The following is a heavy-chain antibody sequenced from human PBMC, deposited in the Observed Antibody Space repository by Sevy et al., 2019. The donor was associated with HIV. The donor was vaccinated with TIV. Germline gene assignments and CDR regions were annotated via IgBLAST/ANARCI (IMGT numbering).Heavy chain of an antibody. CDR2: IKSKTDGGTT. CDR3: TTDQGSSSWTDYYYGMDV. CDR1: GFTFSNAW. V-gene: IGHV3-15*01. Sequence: GGSLRLSCAASGFTFSNAWMSWVRQAPGKGLEWVGRIKSKTDGGTTDYAAPVKGRFTISRDDSKNTLYLQMNSLKTEDTAVYYCTTDQGSSSWTDYYYGMDVWGQGTTVTVSS. J-gene: IGHJ6*02. D-gene: IGHD6-13*01.